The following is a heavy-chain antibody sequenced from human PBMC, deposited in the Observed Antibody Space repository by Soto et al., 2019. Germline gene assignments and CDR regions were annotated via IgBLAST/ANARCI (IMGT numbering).Heavy chain of an antibody. CDR1: GYTFIGCY. J-gene: IGHJ6*02. CDR3: AKGPRYGMDV. Sequence: QVQLEQSGAEVRKPGASVKVSCKASGYTFIGCYMHWLRQAPGQGLEWVAFISPNTGVTSSAQKLQGRGTMTRDKSNSTANREVGRLRADDTAVYDCAKGPRYGMDVWGQGTTVIVS. V-gene: IGHV1-2*02. CDR2: ISPNTGVT.